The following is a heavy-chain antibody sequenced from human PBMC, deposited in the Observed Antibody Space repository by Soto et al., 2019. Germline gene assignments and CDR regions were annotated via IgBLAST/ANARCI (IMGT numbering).Heavy chain of an antibody. J-gene: IGHJ4*02. V-gene: IGHV4-59*01. CDR1: GGSISSYY. D-gene: IGHD3-10*01. Sequence: SETLSLTCTVSGGSISSYYWSWIRQPPGKGLEWIGYIYYSGSTNYNPSLKSRVTISVDTSKNQFSLKLSSVTAADTAVYYCAKSQGSGSYYNLDYWGQGTLVTVSS. CDR3: AKSQGSGSYYNLDY. CDR2: IYYSGST.